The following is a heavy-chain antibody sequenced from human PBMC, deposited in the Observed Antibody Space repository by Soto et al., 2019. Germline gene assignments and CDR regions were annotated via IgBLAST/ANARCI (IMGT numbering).Heavy chain of an antibody. CDR1: GFTFSTYV. Sequence: EVQLLESGGGLVQPGGSLRLSCAASGFTFSTYVMNWVRQAPGKGLEWVSTITVNGANTYYADSVKGRFTSSRDNSKNTLHMQMNGLRVEDTAVYYCAKTAEATIRVGFDCWGQGTLVTVSS. V-gene: IGHV3-23*01. CDR3: AKTAEATIRVGFDC. CDR2: ITVNGANT. D-gene: IGHD5-12*01. J-gene: IGHJ4*02.